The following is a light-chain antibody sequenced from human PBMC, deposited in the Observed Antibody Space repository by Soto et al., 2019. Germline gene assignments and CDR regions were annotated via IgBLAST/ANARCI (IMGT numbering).Light chain of an antibody. CDR3: QSYDSSLSWV. J-gene: IGLJ3*02. V-gene: IGLV1-40*01. Sequence: QSVLTQPPSVSGAPGQRVTISCTGSSSNIGAGYDVQWYQQLPGTAPKLLIYVNSNRPSGVPDRFSGSKSGTSASLAITGLQAEDEADYYCQSYDSSLSWVFGGGTKVTVL. CDR2: VNS. CDR1: SSNIGAGYD.